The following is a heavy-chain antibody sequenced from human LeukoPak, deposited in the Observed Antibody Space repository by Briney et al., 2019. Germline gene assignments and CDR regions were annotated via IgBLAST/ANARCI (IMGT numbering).Heavy chain of an antibody. CDR3: ARDPLGSSPFDY. V-gene: IGHV3-23*01. Sequence: PGGTLRLSCAASGFTFSSYGMSWVRQAPGKGLEWVSAISGSGGSTYYADSVKGRFTISRDNSKNTLYLQMNSLRAEDTAVYYCARDPLGSSPFDYWGQGTLVTVSS. J-gene: IGHJ4*02. CDR1: GFTFSSYG. D-gene: IGHD6-13*01. CDR2: ISGSGGST.